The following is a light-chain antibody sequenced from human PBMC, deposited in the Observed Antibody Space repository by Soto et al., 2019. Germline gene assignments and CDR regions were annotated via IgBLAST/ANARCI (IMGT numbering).Light chain of an antibody. J-gene: IGKJ3*01. CDR3: QQYGSSRAT. CDR1: QSVSSSY. CDR2: GAS. V-gene: IGKV3-20*01. Sequence: EIVLTQSPGTLSLSPGERATLSCRASQSVSSSYLAWYQQKPGQAPRLLIYGASSRATGIPDRFSGSGSGTDFTLTSSRVEPEDFAVYYCQQYGSSRATFGPGTKVDIK.